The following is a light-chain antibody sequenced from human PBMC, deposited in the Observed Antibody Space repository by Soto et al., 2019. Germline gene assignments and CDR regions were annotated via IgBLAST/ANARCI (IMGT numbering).Light chain of an antibody. CDR3: SSYTSSSIPV. J-gene: IGLJ7*01. CDR2: DVT. Sequence: QSALTQPASVSGSPGQSITISCTGTSSDVGGYNYVSWYQQHPGKAPKLMIYDVTNRPSGVSNRFSGSKSGNTASLTISGLQAEDEDDYYCSSYTSSSIPVFGGGTQLTVL. V-gene: IGLV2-14*01. CDR1: SSDVGGYNY.